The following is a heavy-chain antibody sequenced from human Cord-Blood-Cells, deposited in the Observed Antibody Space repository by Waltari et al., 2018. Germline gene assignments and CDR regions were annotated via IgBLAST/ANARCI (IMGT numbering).Heavy chain of an antibody. CDR3: AKSEGGSGSYWSIDY. Sequence: QVQLVESGGGVVQPGRSLRLSCAASGFTFSSYGMHWVRQAPGKGLEWVAVIYYEGSNKYYADAVKGRFTISRDNSENTLYLQMNSLRAEDTAVYYCAKSEGGSGSYWSIDYWGQGTLVTVSS. CDR1: GFTFSSYG. CDR2: IYYEGSNK. D-gene: IGHD3-10*01. J-gene: IGHJ4*02. V-gene: IGHV3-30*18.